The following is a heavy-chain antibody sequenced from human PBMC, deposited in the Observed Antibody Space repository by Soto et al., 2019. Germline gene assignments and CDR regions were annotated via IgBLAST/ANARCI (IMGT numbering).Heavy chain of an antibody. Sequence: SETRSLTCTVSGGSISSGDYYWCWVRQPPGKGLEWTGYIYYSGSTYYNPSLKSRVTISVDTSKNQFSLKLSSVTAVDTAVYYCARVVTAIQGFDDWGQGALVTVSS. J-gene: IGHJ4*02. D-gene: IGHD2-21*02. V-gene: IGHV4-30-4*08. CDR3: ARVVTAIQGFDD. CDR1: GGSISSGDYY. CDR2: IYYSGST.